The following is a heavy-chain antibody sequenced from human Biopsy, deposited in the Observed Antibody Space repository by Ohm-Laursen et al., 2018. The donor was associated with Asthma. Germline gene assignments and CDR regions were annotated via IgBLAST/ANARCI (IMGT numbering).Heavy chain of an antibody. CDR3: ARWTTPINGFDP. V-gene: IGHV1-18*01. Sequence: SVKVSCNASGDSFSNYAISWVRQAPGQGLEWMGWISAYNGNTNYAQKFQGRLTLTTDTSTSTAHMELRSLRSDDTAVYYCARWTTPINGFDPWGQGTLVTVSS. D-gene: IGHD4-11*01. CDR1: GDSFSNYA. J-gene: IGHJ5*02. CDR2: ISAYNGNT.